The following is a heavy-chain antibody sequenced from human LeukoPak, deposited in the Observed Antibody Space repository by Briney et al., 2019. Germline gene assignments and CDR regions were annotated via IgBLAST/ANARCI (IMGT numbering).Heavy chain of an antibody. Sequence: GGSLRLSCAASGFAFSSYDMHWVRQVSGKGLEWVSAIGHAGDTYYADSVKGRFTISREDAKNYFFLQMNSLRAGDTAVYYCARAAGESYFDYWGQGTLVTASS. CDR2: IGHAGDT. V-gene: IGHV3-13*01. D-gene: IGHD3-10*01. CDR3: ARAAGESYFDY. J-gene: IGHJ4*02. CDR1: GFAFSSYD.